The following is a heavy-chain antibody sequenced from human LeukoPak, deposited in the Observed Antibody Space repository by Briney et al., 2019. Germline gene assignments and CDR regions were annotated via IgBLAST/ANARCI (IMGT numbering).Heavy chain of an antibody. J-gene: IGHJ3*02. CDR2: INTNSGGT. Sequence: ASVKVSCKSSVYTFTRYYMHWVGQAGGRRGEGMGWINTNSGGTYYAQKFQSRVTMTRDKSISTAYMELSRMRSDDTAVYYCARNSIHYDSSGSPGGYDAFDIWGQGTMVTVSS. CDR1: VYTFTRYY. V-gene: IGHV1-2*02. D-gene: IGHD3-22*01. CDR3: ARNSIHYDSSGSPGGYDAFDI.